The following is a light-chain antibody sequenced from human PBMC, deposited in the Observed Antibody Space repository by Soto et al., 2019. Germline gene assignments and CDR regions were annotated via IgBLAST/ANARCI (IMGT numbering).Light chain of an antibody. CDR2: AAS. CDR3: QKYSSVPV. J-gene: IGKJ3*01. V-gene: IGKV1-27*01. Sequence: DIQMTQSPTSLSASVGDRVTITCRASQGIRNFLAWYQQKPGKAPKLLIYAASTLQSGVPSRFSGSGSGTDFTITINSLQPEDVATYSCQKYSSVPVFGPGTKVEIK. CDR1: QGIRNF.